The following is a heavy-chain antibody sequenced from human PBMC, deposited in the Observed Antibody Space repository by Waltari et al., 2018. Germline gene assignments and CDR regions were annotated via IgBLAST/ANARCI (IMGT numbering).Heavy chain of an antibody. D-gene: IGHD6-6*01. CDR1: GYTFTRYA. CDR3: ARDKVAAPLDY. CDR2: INTNTGNP. V-gene: IGHV7-4-1*02. J-gene: IGHJ4*02. Sequence: QVHLLQSGLELLKPGASVKVSCKALGYTFTRYALYLVRQAPGQGLEGMGWINTNTGNPTYAQGFTGRFVFSLDTSVSTAYLQISSLKAEDTAVYYCARDKVAAPLDYWGQGTLVTVSS.